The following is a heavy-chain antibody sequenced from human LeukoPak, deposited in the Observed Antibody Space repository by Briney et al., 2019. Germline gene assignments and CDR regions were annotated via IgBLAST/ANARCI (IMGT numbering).Heavy chain of an antibody. V-gene: IGHV4-39*01. CDR2: IYYSGST. CDR3: ARGHVGLAMDV. J-gene: IGHJ6*02. D-gene: IGHD3-16*01. CDR1: GGSISSSSYY. Sequence: PSGTLSLTCAVSGGSISSSSYYWGWIRQPPGKGLEWIGSIYYSGSTYYNPSLKSRVTISVDTSKNQFSLQLSSVTAADTAVYYCARGHVGLAMDVWGQGTTVTVSS.